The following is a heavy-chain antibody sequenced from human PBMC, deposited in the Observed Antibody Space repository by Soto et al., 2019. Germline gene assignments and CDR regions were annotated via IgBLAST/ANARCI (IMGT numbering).Heavy chain of an antibody. CDR2: ISSSSSTI. J-gene: IGHJ6*02. CDR1: GFTFSSYS. V-gene: IGHV3-48*02. Sequence: GGSLRLSCAASGFTFSSYSMNWVRQAPGKGLEWVSYISSSSSTIYYADSVKGRFTISRDNAKNSLYLQMNSLRDEDTAVYYCARDLGPRPYSSSWYYYYYGMDVWGQGTTVTVSS. D-gene: IGHD6-13*01. CDR3: ARDLGPRPYSSSWYYYYYGMDV.